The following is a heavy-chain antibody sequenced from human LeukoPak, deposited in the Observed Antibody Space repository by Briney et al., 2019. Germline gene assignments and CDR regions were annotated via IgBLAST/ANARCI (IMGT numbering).Heavy chain of an antibody. D-gene: IGHD1-26*01. CDR2: ISYDGSNK. CDR3: AKDSEGGRRELSYYFDY. CDR1: GFTFSSYG. J-gene: IGHJ4*02. Sequence: PGGSLRLSCAASGFTFSSYGMHWVRQAPGKGLEWVAVISYDGSNKYYADSVMGRFTISRDNSKNTLYLQMNSLRAEDTAVYYCAKDSEGGRRELSYYFDYWGQGTLVTVSS. V-gene: IGHV3-30*18.